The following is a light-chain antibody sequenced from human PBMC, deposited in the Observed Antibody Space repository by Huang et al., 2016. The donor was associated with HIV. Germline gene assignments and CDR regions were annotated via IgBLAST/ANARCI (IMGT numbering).Light chain of an antibody. Sequence: DIQMTQSPSSLSASIGDRVTITCRASRHNYSYLKWYQHRPGKAPKLLIYDAANLEVGVPSRFSGSGSGRNFTLIISSLQPEDFATYYCQQYDSLPRTFGPGTKV. CDR1: RHNYSY. V-gene: IGKV1-33*01. CDR3: QQYDSLPRT. CDR2: DAA. J-gene: IGKJ3*01.